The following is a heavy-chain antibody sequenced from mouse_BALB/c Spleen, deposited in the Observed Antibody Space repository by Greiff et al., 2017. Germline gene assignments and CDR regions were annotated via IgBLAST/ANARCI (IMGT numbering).Heavy chain of an antibody. CDR1: GFTFSSYA. V-gene: IGHV5-6-5*01. CDR2: ISSGGST. J-gene: IGHJ2*01. D-gene: IGHD2-3*01. CDR3: ARTYDGYYYFDY. Sequence: DVKLVESGGGLVKPGGSLKLSCAASGFTFSSYAMSWVRQTPEKRLEWVASISSGGSTYYPDSVKGRFTISRDNARNILYLQMSSLRSEDTAMYYCARTYDGYYYFDYWGQGTTLTVSS.